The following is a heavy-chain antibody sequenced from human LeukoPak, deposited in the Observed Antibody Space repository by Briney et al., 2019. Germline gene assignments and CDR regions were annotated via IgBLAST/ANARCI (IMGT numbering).Heavy chain of an antibody. V-gene: IGHV4-59*01. Sequence: SETLSLTCTVSGGSISSYYWSWIRQPPGKGLEWIGNIYYSGSTYYNPSLESRVTMSLDTSKNQFSLKLSSVTAADTAVYYCARERAVTTYYYFDYWGQGTLVTVSS. CDR3: ARERAVTTYYYFDY. CDR1: GGSISSYY. D-gene: IGHD4-17*01. CDR2: IYYSGST. J-gene: IGHJ4*02.